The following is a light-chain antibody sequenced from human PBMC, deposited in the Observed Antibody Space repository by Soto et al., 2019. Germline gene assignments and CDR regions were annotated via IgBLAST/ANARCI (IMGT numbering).Light chain of an antibody. V-gene: IGKV2-28*01. CDR1: QSLLHSNGYNY. CDR3: MQALQTPWT. CDR2: LGS. J-gene: IGKJ1*01. Sequence: DIVMTQSPLSLTVTPGEPASISCRSSQSLLHSNGYNYLDWYLQKPGQSPQLLIYLGSNRASGVPDRFRGSGSGTDFTLKISRVEAEDVGVHYCMQALQTPWTFGQGTKVEIK.